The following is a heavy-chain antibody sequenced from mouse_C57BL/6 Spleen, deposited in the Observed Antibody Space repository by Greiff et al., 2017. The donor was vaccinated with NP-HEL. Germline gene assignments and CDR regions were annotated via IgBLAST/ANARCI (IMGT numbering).Heavy chain of an antibody. D-gene: IGHD2-4*01. Sequence: VQLQQSGAELVRPGTSVKVSCKASGYAFTNYLIEWVKQRPGQGLEWIGVINPGSGGTNYNEKFKGKATLTADKSSSTAYMQLSSLTSEDSAVYFCARYHYDLDYWGQGTTLTVSS. J-gene: IGHJ2*01. CDR3: ARYHYDLDY. CDR2: INPGSGGT. CDR1: GYAFTNYL. V-gene: IGHV1-54*01.